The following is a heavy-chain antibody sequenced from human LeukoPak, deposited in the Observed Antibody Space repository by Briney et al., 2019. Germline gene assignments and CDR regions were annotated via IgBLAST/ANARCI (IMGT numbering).Heavy chain of an antibody. V-gene: IGHV3-15*01. CDR1: GFTFSNAW. J-gene: IGHJ4*02. D-gene: IGHD3-3*01. CDR2: IKSKTDGGTT. Sequence: GGSLTLSCAASGFTFSNAWMSWVRQAPGTGLEWVGRIKSKTDGGTTDYAAPVKGRFNISRDDSKNTLYLQMNSLKTEDTAVYYCTTDTADDFWSGYSQYYFDYWGQGTLVTVSS. CDR3: TTDTADDFWSGYSQYYFDY.